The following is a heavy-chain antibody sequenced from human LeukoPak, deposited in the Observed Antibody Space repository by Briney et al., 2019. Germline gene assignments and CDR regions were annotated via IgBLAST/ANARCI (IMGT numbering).Heavy chain of an antibody. Sequence: PSETLSLTCTVSGGSISSGDYYWSWIRQPPGKGLEWIGYIYYSGSTYYNPSLKSRVTISVDTSKNQFSLKLSSVTAADTAVYYCARSVAATLDAFDIWGQGTMVTVSS. CDR3: ARSVAATLDAFDI. CDR2: IYYSGST. D-gene: IGHD2-15*01. CDR1: GGSISSGDYY. V-gene: IGHV4-30-4*01. J-gene: IGHJ3*02.